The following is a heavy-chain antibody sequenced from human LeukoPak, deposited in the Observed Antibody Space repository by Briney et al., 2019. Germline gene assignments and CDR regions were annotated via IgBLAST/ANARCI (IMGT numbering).Heavy chain of an antibody. J-gene: IGHJ4*02. CDR2: IYYTGST. Sequence: NASETLSLTCTVSGGSIGSSSYHWGWIRQPPGKGLEWVGIIYYTGSTYYNPSLKSRVTISVDTSKNQFSLRLTSVTAADTAVYYCARWAMAAADYWGQGTLVTVSS. V-gene: IGHV4-39*01. CDR3: ARWAMAAADY. D-gene: IGHD6-13*01. CDR1: GGSIGSSSYH.